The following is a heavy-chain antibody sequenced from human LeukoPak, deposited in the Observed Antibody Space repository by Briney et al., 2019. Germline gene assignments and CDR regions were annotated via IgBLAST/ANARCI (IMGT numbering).Heavy chain of an antibody. CDR1: GGTFSSYA. CDR3: ARAHARYCSSTSCDGWFDP. Sequence: ASVKVSCKASGGTFSSYAISWVRQAPGQGLEWMGWINPNSGGTNYAQKFQGRVTMTRDTSISTANMEQSRLRSDDTAVYYCARAHARYCSSTSCDGWFDPWGQGTLVTVSS. V-gene: IGHV1-2*02. D-gene: IGHD2-2*01. J-gene: IGHJ5*02. CDR2: INPNSGGT.